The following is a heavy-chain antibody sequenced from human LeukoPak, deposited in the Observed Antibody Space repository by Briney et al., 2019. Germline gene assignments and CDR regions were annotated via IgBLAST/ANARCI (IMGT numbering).Heavy chain of an antibody. V-gene: IGHV1-69*13. CDR2: IIPIFGTA. Sequence: ASVEVSCKASGGTFSSYAISWVRQAPGQGLEWMGGIIPIFGTANYAQKFQGRVTITADESTSTAYMELSSLRSEDTAVYYCAGRYYYYGMDVWGQGTTVTVSS. CDR3: AGRYYYYGMDV. CDR1: GGTFSSYA. J-gene: IGHJ6*02.